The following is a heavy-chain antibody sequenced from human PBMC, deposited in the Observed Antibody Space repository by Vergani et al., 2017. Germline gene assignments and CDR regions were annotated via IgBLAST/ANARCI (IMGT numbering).Heavy chain of an antibody. J-gene: IGHJ4*02. CDR3: ARSWSYQRARDH. V-gene: IGHV4-39*02. CDR1: GDSISRTNFY. CDR2: VYFTGHT. D-gene: IGHD4/OR15-4a*01. Sequence: QLQLQESGPGLVKPSETLSLTCTVSGDSISRTNFYWGWIRQPPGKGLEWLGSVYFTGHTYYNPSLKSRVTISVDTSNNHFSLNLSSVTAADTAVYYCARSWSYQRARDHWGRGTLVTVSS.